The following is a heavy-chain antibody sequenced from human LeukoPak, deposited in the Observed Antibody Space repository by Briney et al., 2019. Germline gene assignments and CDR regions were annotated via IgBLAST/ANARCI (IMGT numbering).Heavy chain of an antibody. Sequence: GESLKISCKASGYSFTDYWIVWVRQMPGKGLEWMGAIYPGDSDTRYSPSLDGRVTISADKSVSTTYLQWSSLQASDTAMYYCARPSSLYSGTSEDYWGQGTLVTVSS. V-gene: IGHV5-51*01. CDR2: IYPGDSDT. D-gene: IGHD4-23*01. CDR3: ARPSSLYSGTSEDY. CDR1: GYSFTDYW. J-gene: IGHJ4*02.